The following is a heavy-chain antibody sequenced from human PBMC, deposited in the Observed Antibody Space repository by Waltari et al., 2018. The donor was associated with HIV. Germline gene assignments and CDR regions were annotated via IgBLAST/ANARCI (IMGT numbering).Heavy chain of an antibody. CDR3: AGGQVIVGGWRHYFGMEV. CDR1: RFDFSTHT. V-gene: IGHV3-21*02. J-gene: IGHJ6*02. CDR2: ISDNYI. Sequence: EVQLVESGGGLVKPGGSLRLSCAASRFDFSTHTMNWVGQVPGKGLQWVASISDNYIFYAGSVEGRFTISRDNAKKSLYLEINSLRVEDTAVYYCAGGQVIVGGWRHYFGMEVWGQGTTVTVS. D-gene: IGHD3-22*01.